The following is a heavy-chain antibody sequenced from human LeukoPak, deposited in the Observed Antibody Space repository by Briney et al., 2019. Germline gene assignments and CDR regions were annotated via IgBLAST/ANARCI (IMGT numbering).Heavy chain of an antibody. D-gene: IGHD6-19*01. Sequence: SETLSLTCAVYGGSFSGCYWSWIRQPPGKGLEWIGEINHSGSTNYNPSLKSRVTISVDTSKNQFSLKLSSVTAADTAVYYCARDPLIAVAGTMNYYGMDVWGKGTTVTVSS. CDR3: ARDPLIAVAGTMNYYGMDV. CDR1: GGSFSGCY. V-gene: IGHV4-34*01. J-gene: IGHJ6*04. CDR2: INHSGST.